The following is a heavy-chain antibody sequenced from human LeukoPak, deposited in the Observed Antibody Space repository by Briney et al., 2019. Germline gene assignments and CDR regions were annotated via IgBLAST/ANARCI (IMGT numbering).Heavy chain of an antibody. CDR1: GFTFSSYA. J-gene: IGHJ4*02. D-gene: IGHD3-10*01. Sequence: GGSLRLSCAASGFTFSSYAMSWVRQAPGRGLEWVSTITTSGSSTYYADSVKGRFTISRDNTKNTLYLQMNSLRAEDTAVYYCAREVNVLLWFGESSPHFDYWGQGTLVTVSS. V-gene: IGHV3-23*01. CDR2: ITTSGSST. CDR3: AREVNVLLWFGESSPHFDY.